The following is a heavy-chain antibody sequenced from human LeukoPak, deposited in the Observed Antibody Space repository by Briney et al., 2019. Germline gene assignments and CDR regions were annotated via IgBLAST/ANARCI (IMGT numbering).Heavy chain of an antibody. CDR1: GGSISSYY. CDR2: IYYSGST. J-gene: IGHJ4*02. D-gene: IGHD3-10*01. V-gene: IGHV4-59*01. CDR3: ARDTDSYGPTPDLDY. Sequence: SETLSLTCTVSGGSISSYYWSWIRQPPGKGLEWIGYIYYSGSTNYNPSLKSRVTISVDTSKNQFSLKLSSVTAADTALYYCARDTDSYGPTPDLDYWGQGTLVAVSS.